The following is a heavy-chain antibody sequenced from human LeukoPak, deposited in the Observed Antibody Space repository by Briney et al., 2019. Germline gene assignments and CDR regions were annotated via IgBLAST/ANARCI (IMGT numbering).Heavy chain of an antibody. J-gene: IGHJ3*02. CDR3: ARGGRQQWLLFAFHI. Sequence: SETLSLTCTVSGGSISNYYWSWIRQAPATGLEWIGNIYDSGSNKYHPSLKSRVTLSVDTSKNQFSLHLSSVTAADTAVYYCARGGRQQWLLFAFHIWGQGTMVTVSS. CDR2: IYDSGSN. V-gene: IGHV4-59*01. D-gene: IGHD2-21*02. CDR1: GGSISNYY.